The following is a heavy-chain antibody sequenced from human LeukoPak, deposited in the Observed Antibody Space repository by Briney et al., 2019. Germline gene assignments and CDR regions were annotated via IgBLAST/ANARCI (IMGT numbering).Heavy chain of an antibody. CDR2: IYYSGST. D-gene: IGHD3-22*01. CDR1: GGSISSSSYY. J-gene: IGHJ4*02. Sequence: SETLSLTCTVSGGSISSSSYYWGWIRQPPGKGLEWIGYIYYSGSTNYNPSLKSRVTISVDTSKNQFSLKLSSVTAADTAVYYCARSQDYYDSSGYYLFDYWGQGTLVTVSS. CDR3: ARSQDYYDSSGYYLFDY. V-gene: IGHV4-61*05.